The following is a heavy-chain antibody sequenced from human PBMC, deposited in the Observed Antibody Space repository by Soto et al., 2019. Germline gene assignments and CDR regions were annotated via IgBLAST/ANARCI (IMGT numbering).Heavy chain of an antibody. V-gene: IGHV3-21*02. CDR2: ITSSGSDM. CDR3: EIQAGLDV. CDR1: GLPFSSHT. J-gene: IGHJ6*02. Sequence: EVQLVESGGGLVKPGGSLRLSCAASGLPFSSHTMNWVRQAPGMGLEWVSSITSSGSDMYYADSVKGRFTISRDNAKNSLYLQLNSLRAEDTAVYYCEIQAGLDVWGQGTTVTVSS. D-gene: IGHD1-1*01.